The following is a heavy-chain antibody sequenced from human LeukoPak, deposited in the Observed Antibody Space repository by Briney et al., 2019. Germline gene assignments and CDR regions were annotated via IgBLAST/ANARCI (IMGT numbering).Heavy chain of an antibody. J-gene: IGHJ3*02. CDR3: VRYVVAYRVLDI. CDR1: GFTVGDYY. CDR2: IRNKGYGGTT. D-gene: IGHD2-21*01. V-gene: IGHV3-71*01. Sequence: GGSLRLSCAASGFTVGDYYMTWVRQAPGKGLEWVGVIRNKGYGGTTEYAASVKGRFTISRDDSESIACLQMNSLKTEDTAVYYCVRYVVAYRVLDIWGQGTTVTVSS.